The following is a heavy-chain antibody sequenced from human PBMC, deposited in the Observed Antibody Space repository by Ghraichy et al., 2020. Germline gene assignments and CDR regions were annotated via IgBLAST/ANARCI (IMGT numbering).Heavy chain of an antibody. CDR3: AREAPMVQGVNDAFDI. V-gene: IGHV1-69*06. Sequence: SVKVSCKASGGTFSSYAISWVRQAPGQGLEWMGGIIPIFGTANYAQKFQGRVTITADKSTSTAYMELSSLRSEDTAVYYCAREAPMVQGVNDAFDIWGQGTMVTVSS. D-gene: IGHD3-10*01. CDR2: IIPIFGTA. J-gene: IGHJ3*02. CDR1: GGTFSSYA.